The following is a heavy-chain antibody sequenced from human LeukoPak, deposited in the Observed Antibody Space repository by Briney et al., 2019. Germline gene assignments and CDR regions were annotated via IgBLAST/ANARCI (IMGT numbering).Heavy chain of an antibody. CDR3: ARYVPVKTGPTRASFDY. CDR2: IYTSGST. D-gene: IGHD1-1*01. Sequence: PSETLSLTCTVSGGSISSYYWSWIRQPAGKGLEWIGRIYTSGSTNYNPSLKSRVTMSVNTSKNQFSLSLRSVTAADTAVYFCARYVPVKTGPTRASFDYWGQGILVSVSS. CDR1: GGSISSYY. J-gene: IGHJ4*02. V-gene: IGHV4-4*07.